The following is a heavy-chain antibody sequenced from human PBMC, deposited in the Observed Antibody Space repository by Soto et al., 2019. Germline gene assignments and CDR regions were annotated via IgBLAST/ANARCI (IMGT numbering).Heavy chain of an antibody. CDR3: AKGGSGGWLQYLYFDL. CDR1: GFALSSYG. CDR2: ISDDGNTE. V-gene: IGHV3-30*18. J-gene: IGHJ2*01. D-gene: IGHD5-12*01. Sequence: QVQLVESGGGVVQPGRSLRLSWAASGFALSSYGMHWVRQAPGKGLYWVAFISDDGNTEYYTDSVKVRFTISRDTSKYPLYLQMNSLRVEDAALSMCAKGGSGGWLQYLYFDLWGRATPVTVSS.